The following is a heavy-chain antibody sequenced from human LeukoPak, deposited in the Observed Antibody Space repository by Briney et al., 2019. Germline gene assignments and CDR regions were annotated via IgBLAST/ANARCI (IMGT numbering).Heavy chain of an antibody. Sequence: GGSLRLSCTASGFTLSSYWMHWVRQAPGKGLVWVSRISDDGGSTSYADSVKGRFTISRDNVKNTLYLQMNSLRAEDTAVYYCARDRSRAWFDPWGQGTLVTVSS. CDR2: ISDDGGST. V-gene: IGHV3-74*01. CDR3: ARDRSRAWFDP. J-gene: IGHJ5*02. CDR1: GFTLSSYW.